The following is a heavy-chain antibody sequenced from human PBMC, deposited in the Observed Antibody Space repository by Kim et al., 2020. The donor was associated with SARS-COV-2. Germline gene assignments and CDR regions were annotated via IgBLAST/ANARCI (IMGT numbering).Heavy chain of an antibody. D-gene: IGHD3-10*01. CDR3: AREFTMVRGVISLEYFQH. Sequence: SVKVSCKASGGTFSSYAISWVRQAPGQGLEWMGGIIPIFGTANYAQKFQGRVTITADESTSTAYMELSSLRSEDTAVYYCAREFTMVRGVISLEYFQHWGQGTLVTVSS. CDR1: GGTFSSYA. V-gene: IGHV1-69*13. J-gene: IGHJ1*01. CDR2: IIPIFGTA.